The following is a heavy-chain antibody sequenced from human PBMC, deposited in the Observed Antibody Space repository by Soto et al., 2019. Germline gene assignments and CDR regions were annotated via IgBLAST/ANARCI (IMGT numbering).Heavy chain of an antibody. D-gene: IGHD1-1*01. J-gene: IGHJ4*02. CDR1: GGSFTSYY. Sequence: KTSETLPLTCTASGGSFTSYYWSWIRQPPGKGLEWIGYIYYSGSTKYDPSLESRVTISLDTSENQFSLKLSSVTAADTAVYYCASVKNWNDFDYWGQGTLVTVSS. CDR3: ASVKNWNDFDY. CDR2: IYYSGST. V-gene: IGHV4-59*01.